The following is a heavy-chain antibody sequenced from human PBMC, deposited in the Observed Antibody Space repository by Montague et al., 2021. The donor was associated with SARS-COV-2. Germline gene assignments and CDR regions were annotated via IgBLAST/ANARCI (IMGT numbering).Heavy chain of an antibody. Sequence: PALVKPTQTLTLTCTFSGFSLSTSGMRVGWIRQPPGKALEWLALXDWDDDKYYSPSLKTRLTISKDTSKNQVVLTMTNMDPVDTATYYCARSPIVSSCYYDSFFDYWGQGTLVTVSS. V-gene: IGHV2-70*01. D-gene: IGHD3-22*01. CDR1: GFSLSTSGMR. CDR3: ARSPIVSSCYYDSFFDY. CDR2: XDWDDDK. J-gene: IGHJ4*02.